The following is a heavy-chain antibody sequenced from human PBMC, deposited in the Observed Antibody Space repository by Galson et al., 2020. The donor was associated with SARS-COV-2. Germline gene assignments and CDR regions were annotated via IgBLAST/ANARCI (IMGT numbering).Heavy chain of an antibody. J-gene: IGHJ4*01. V-gene: IGHV3-48*02. CDR1: GFTFSSYT. CDR2: ISSNSKTI. Sequence: GGSLTLSCAASGFTFSSYTINWVRQAPGKGLEWLSYISSNSKTIYYADSVKGRFTISRDNAKNSLYLQMYSLRDEDTAVYYCARGVSGWSFDYWGHGALVTVPS. CDR3: ARGVSGWSFDY. D-gene: IGHD6-19*01.